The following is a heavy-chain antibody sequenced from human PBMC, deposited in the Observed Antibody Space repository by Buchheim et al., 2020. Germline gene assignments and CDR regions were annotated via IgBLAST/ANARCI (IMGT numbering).Heavy chain of an antibody. CDR2: ISGNGGST. V-gene: IGHV3-23*01. CDR1: GFTFRSYA. J-gene: IGHJ4*02. CDR3: AQSRYSGGPLDN. Sequence: EVQLLGSEGDLVQPGGSLRLSCVASGFTFRSYAMNWVRQAPGKGLEWVATISGNGGSTDYPDSVKGRFTISRDNSQKTVYLDVDGLTADDTATYFCAQSRYSGGPLDNWGQGTL. D-gene: IGHD2-15*01.